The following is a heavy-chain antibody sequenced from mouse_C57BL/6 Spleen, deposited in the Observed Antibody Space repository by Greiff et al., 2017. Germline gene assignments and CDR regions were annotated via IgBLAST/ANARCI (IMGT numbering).Heavy chain of an antibody. CDR1: GFTFSSYA. CDR2: ISDGGSYT. Sequence: DVMLVESGGGLVKPGGSLKLSCAASGFTFSSYAMSWVRQTPEKRLEWVATISDGGSYTYYPDNVKGRFTISRDNAKNNLYLQMSHLKSEDTAMYYCARAYDYDLYYFDYWGQGTTLTVSS. CDR3: ARAYDYDLYYFDY. J-gene: IGHJ2*01. D-gene: IGHD2-4*01. V-gene: IGHV5-4*03.